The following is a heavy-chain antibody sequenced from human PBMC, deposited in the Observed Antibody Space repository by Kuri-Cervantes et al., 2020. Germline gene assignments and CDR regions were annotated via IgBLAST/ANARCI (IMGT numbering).Heavy chain of an antibody. J-gene: IGHJ4*02. Sequence: ASVKVSCKASGGTFSSYAISWVRQAPGQGLEWMGWISAFNGNTNYAQKFQGRLFLTTDTSTSTIYMDLRNLSPGDTAIYYCARCQFPITYGGFLAHQANDFWGQGTQVTVSS. D-gene: IGHD3-16*01. CDR2: ISAFNGNT. CDR3: ARCQFPITYGGFLAHQANDF. V-gene: IGHV1-18*01. CDR1: GGTFSSYA.